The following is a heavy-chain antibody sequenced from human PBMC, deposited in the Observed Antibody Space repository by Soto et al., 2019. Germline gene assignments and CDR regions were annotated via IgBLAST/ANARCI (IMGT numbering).Heavy chain of an antibody. CDR3: ARGGYHWNAGPYFDY. CDR1: GYTFTSYG. Sequence: GASVKVSCKASGYTFTSYGISWVRQAPGQGLEWMGWISAYNGNTNYAQKLQGRVTMTTDTSTSTAYMELRSLRSDDTAVYYCARGGYHWNAGPYFDYWGQGTLVTVSS. J-gene: IGHJ4*02. V-gene: IGHV1-18*01. CDR2: ISAYNGNT. D-gene: IGHD1-1*01.